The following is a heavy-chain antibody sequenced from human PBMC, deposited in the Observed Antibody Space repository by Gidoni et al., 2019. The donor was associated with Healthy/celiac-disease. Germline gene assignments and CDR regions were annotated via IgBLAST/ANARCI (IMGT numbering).Heavy chain of an antibody. Sequence: EVQLVESGGGLVQPGRSLRLSCAASGFTFDAYAIHWVRQAPGKGLGGVSGISWNSGSIGYADSVKGRFTISRDNAKNSLYLQMNSLRAEDTALYYCAKDIAPLAGSITHFDYWGQGTLVTVSS. V-gene: IGHV3-9*01. J-gene: IGHJ4*02. CDR3: AKDIAPLAGSITHFDY. D-gene: IGHD3-10*01. CDR1: GFTFDAYA. CDR2: ISWNSGSI.